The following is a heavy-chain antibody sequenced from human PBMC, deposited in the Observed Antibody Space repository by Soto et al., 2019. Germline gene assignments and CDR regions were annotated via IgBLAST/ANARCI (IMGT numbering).Heavy chain of an antibody. D-gene: IGHD4-17*01. J-gene: IGHJ4*02. Sequence: SETLSLPCAVYGGSFSGYSWSWIRQPPGKGLEWIGEINHSGSTNYNPSLKSRVTISVDTSKNQFSLKLSSVTAADTAVYYCARVPTVTTWHYFDYWGQGTLVTVSS. CDR1: GGSFSGYS. CDR2: INHSGST. CDR3: ARVPTVTTWHYFDY. V-gene: IGHV4-34*01.